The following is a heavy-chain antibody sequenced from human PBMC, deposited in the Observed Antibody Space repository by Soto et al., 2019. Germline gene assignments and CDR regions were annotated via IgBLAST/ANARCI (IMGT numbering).Heavy chain of an antibody. V-gene: IGHV3-23*01. Sequence: ETLSLSCAASGFTFSSYAMSWVRQAPGKGLEWVSAISGSGGSTYYADSVKGRFTISRDNSKNTLYLQMNSLRAEDTAVYYCAKGDTLVGAPYYFDYWGQGTLVTVSS. CDR1: GFTFSSYA. CDR2: ISGSGGST. CDR3: AKGDTLVGAPYYFDY. J-gene: IGHJ4*02. D-gene: IGHD1-26*01.